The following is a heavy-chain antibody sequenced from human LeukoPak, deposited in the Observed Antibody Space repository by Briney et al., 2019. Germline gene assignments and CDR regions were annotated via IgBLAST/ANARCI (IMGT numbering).Heavy chain of an antibody. CDR1: GFTFGDHA. D-gene: IGHD3-22*01. Sequence: PGGSLRLSCTASGFTFGDHAMSWVRQAPGRGLEWVGFIRSKAYGGTTEYAASVKGRFTISRDDSKSIAYLQMNSLKTEDTAVYYCTRTVGGYFAEVYFDYWGQGTLVTVSS. V-gene: IGHV3-49*04. CDR2: IRSKAYGGTT. J-gene: IGHJ4*02. CDR3: TRTVGGYFAEVYFDY.